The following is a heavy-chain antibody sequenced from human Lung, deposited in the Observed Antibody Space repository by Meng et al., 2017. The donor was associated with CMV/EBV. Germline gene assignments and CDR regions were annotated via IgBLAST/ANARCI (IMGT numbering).Heavy chain of an antibody. D-gene: IGHD2-21*01. V-gene: IGHV3-21*01. J-gene: IGHJ5*02. CDR3: ATDKGEGFDP. CDR2: ISSGSTSI. CDR1: GFTLSDSN. Sequence: EVQLVESGGGLVKPGGSLRLSCAASGFTLSDSNMNWVCQAPGKGLEWVSSISSGSTSIYYADSVKGRFTISRDNAKNSLYLQMNSLRAEDTALYYCATDKGEGFDPWGQGTLVTVSS.